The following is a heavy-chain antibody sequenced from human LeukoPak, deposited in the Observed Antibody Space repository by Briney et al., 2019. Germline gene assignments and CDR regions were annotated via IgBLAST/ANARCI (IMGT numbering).Heavy chain of an antibody. D-gene: IGHD3-10*01. Sequence: SETLSLTCTVSGGSISSYYWSWIRQPPGKGLEWIGYIYYSGSTNYNPSLKSRVTISVDTSKNQFSLKLSSVTAADTAMYYCARESYYYGSGSQYNWFDPWGQGTLVTVSS. J-gene: IGHJ5*02. CDR1: GGSISSYY. CDR3: ARESYYYGSGSQYNWFDP. CDR2: IYYSGST. V-gene: IGHV4-59*01.